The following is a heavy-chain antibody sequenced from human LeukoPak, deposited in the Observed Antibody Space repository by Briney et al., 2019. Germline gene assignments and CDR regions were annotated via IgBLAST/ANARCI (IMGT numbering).Heavy chain of an antibody. CDR3: ARFAAAKFNYFDY. CDR2: INNSGTT. J-gene: IGHJ4*02. D-gene: IGHD6-25*01. V-gene: IGHV4-4*07. Sequence: PSETLSLTCTVSGGSISGYYWSWIRQPAGKGLEWIGRINNSGTTRYNASLNNRVTMSVDTSKNQFFLRLSSVSAADTAVYYCARFAAAKFNYFDYWGQGTLVTVSS. CDR1: GGSISGYY.